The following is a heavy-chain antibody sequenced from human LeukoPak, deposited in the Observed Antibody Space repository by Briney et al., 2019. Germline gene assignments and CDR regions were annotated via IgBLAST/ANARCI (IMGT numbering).Heavy chain of an antibody. V-gene: IGHV4-34*01. CDR2: INHSGST. Sequence: SETLSLTCAVYGGSFSGYYWSWIRQPPGKGLEWIGEINHSGSTNNNPSLKSRVTISVDTSKNQVSLKLSSVTAADTAVYYCARCSYDILSGYRSNFDYWGQVTLVAVSS. J-gene: IGHJ4*02. D-gene: IGHD3-9*01. CDR3: ARCSYDILSGYRSNFDY. CDR1: GGSFSGYY.